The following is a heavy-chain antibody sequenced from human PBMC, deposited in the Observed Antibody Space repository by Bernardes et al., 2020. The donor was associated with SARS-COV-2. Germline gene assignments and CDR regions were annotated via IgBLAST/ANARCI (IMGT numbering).Heavy chain of an antibody. V-gene: IGHV4-30-4*01. D-gene: IGHD3-10*01. Sequence: SETLSLTCTVSGDSVSNGDYFLSWIRQPPGKGLEWIGYIYFTGTTYYSPSLKSPVSISVDTSKNQVSLSLTSMTAADTAIYYCARGIWASGTYMRSDWFDPWGQGTLVTVT. J-gene: IGHJ5*02. CDR2: IYFTGTT. CDR1: GDSVSNGDYF. CDR3: ARGIWASGTYMRSDWFDP.